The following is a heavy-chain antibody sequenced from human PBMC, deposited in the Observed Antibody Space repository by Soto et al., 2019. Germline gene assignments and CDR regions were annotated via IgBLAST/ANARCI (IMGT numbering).Heavy chain of an antibody. J-gene: IGHJ3*02. D-gene: IGHD3-16*02. CDR2: IIPIFGTA. CDR3: ARDELDYVWGSYRYRAFDI. CDR1: GGTFSSYA. V-gene: IGHV1-69*13. Sequence: SVKVSCKASGGTFSSYAISWVRQAPGQGLEWMGGIIPIFGTANYAQKFQGRVTITADESTSTAYMELSSLRSEDTAVYYCARDELDYVWGSYRYRAFDIWGQGTMVTVSS.